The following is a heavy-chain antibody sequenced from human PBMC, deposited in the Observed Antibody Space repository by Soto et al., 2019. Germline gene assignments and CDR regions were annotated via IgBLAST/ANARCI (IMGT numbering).Heavy chain of an antibody. CDR2: IYQSGST. J-gene: IGHJ6*02. Sequence: PSETLSLTCAVSGGSISSGGYSWSWIRQPPGKGLEWVGYIYQSGSTYYNPSLKSRVTISVDRSRNQFSLKLSSVTAADTAVYFCATQSYSNSGAYYYYAMDVWGQGTTVTVSS. D-gene: IGHD4-4*01. CDR3: ATQSYSNSGAYYYYAMDV. CDR1: GGSISSGGYS. V-gene: IGHV4-30-2*01.